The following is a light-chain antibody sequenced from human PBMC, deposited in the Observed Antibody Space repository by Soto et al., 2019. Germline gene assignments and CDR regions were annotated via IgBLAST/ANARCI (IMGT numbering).Light chain of an antibody. Sequence: QSVLTQPASVSGSPGQSITISCTGTGSDVGGYDYVSWYQQHPGKAPKLMIFEVTNRPSGVSNRFSGSKSGNTASLTISGLRAEDEADYYCSSFRSTSSLPYVFGTGTKVNVL. J-gene: IGLJ1*01. CDR2: EVT. CDR3: SSFRSTSSLPYV. CDR1: GSDVGGYDY. V-gene: IGLV2-14*01.